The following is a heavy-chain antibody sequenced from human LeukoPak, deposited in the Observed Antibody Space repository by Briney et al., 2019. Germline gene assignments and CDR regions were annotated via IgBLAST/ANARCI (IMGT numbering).Heavy chain of an antibody. CDR1: GFTFSSYA. J-gene: IGHJ4*02. CDR2: ISYEGSNT. D-gene: IGHD3-22*01. CDR3: ARGAPYDSSGYQTPVDY. Sequence: GGSLRLACAASGFTFSSYAMHWVRQAPGKGLEWEAVISYEGSNTYFADSVKGRFTISRDNSKTTLYLQMNSLRAEDTAVYYCARGAPYDSSGYQTPVDYWGQGTLVTVSS. V-gene: IGHV3-30*11.